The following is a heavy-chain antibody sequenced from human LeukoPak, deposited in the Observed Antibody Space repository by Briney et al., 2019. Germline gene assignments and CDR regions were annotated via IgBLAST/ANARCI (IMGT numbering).Heavy chain of an antibody. CDR1: GFTFSDYY. CDR3: ARAYDYGDYDAFDI. Sequence: PGGSLRLSCAASGFTFSDYYMNWIRQAPGKGLEWVSYISSSGSTIYYADSVKGRFTISRDNAKNSLYLQMNSLRAEDTAVYYCARAYDYGDYDAFDIWGQGTMVTVSS. CDR2: ISSSGSTI. J-gene: IGHJ3*02. D-gene: IGHD4-17*01. V-gene: IGHV3-11*01.